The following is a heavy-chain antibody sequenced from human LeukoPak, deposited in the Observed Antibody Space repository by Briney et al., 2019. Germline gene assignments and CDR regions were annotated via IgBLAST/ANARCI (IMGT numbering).Heavy chain of an antibody. CDR2: IYSGGST. Sequence: PGGSLRLSCAASGFTVSSNYMSWVRQAAGKGLEWVSVIYSGGSTYYADSVKGRFTISRHNSKNTLYLQMNSLRAEDTAVYYCASTLYSSSWSTFDYWGQGTLVTVSS. CDR3: ASTLYSSSWSTFDY. D-gene: IGHD6-13*01. J-gene: IGHJ4*02. CDR1: GFTVSSNY. V-gene: IGHV3-53*04.